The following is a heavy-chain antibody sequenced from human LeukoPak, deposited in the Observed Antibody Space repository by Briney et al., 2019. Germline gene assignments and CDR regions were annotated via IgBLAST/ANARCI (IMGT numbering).Heavy chain of an antibody. J-gene: IGHJ5*02. CDR3: ASLTMVRVLDNPNWFDP. D-gene: IGHD3-10*01. CDR1: GFTFSSYS. V-gene: IGHV3-21*01. CDR2: ISSSSSYI. Sequence: GGSLRLSCAASGFTFSSYSMNWVRQAPGKGLEWVSSISSSSSYIYYADSVKGRFTISRDNAKNSLYLQMNSLRAEDTAVYYCASLTMVRVLDNPNWFDPWGQGTLVTVSS.